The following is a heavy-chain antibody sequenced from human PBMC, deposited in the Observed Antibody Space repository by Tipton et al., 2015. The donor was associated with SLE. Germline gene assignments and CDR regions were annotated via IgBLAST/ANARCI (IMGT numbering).Heavy chain of an antibody. D-gene: IGHD5-24*01. Sequence: TLSLTCTVSGGSISSSSYYWDWIRQPPGKGLEWIGEINHSGSTNYNPSLKSRVTISVDTSKNQFSLKLNSVTAADTAVYYCARDRGSDGRRDGYNYVQYFQHWGQGTLVTVSS. CDR2: INHSGST. J-gene: IGHJ1*01. CDR1: GGSISSSSYY. CDR3: ARDRGSDGRRDGYNYVQYFQH. V-gene: IGHV4-39*07.